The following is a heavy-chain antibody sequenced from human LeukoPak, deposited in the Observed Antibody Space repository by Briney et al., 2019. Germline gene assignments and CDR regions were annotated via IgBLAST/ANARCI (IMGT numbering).Heavy chain of an antibody. Sequence: VASVKVSCKASGGTFSSYAISWVRQAPGQGPEWMGIINPRGGTTHYAQKFQGRVTMTRDMSTSTVFMELSSLRSEDTAMYYCARDRANGTRLLWFDPWGQGTLVTVSS. V-gene: IGHV1-46*01. CDR2: INPRGGTT. CDR1: GGTFSSYA. CDR3: ARDRANGTRLLWFDP. J-gene: IGHJ5*02. D-gene: IGHD1-1*01.